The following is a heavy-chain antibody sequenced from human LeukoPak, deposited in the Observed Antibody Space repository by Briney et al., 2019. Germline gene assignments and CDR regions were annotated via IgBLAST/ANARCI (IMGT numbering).Heavy chain of an antibody. Sequence: SETLSLTCIVSGGSTSGGNYYWSWIRQPPGKGLEWIGEINHSGSTNYNPSLKSRVTISVDTSKNQFSLKLSSVTAADTAVYYCASVYDSSGYYPFWGQGTLVTVSS. CDR1: GGSTSGGNYY. D-gene: IGHD3-22*01. CDR3: ASVYDSSGYYPF. J-gene: IGHJ4*02. CDR2: INHSGST. V-gene: IGHV4-34*01.